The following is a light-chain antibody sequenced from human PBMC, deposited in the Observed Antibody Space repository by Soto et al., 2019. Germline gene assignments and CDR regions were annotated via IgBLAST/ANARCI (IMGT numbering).Light chain of an antibody. V-gene: IGKV3-15*01. Sequence: EIVMTQSPATLSVSPGERATLSCRASQSVSSNLAWYQQKPGQAPRLLIYGASTRATGIPARFSGSGSGTEFTLTISSLQSEDFATYYCQQYAGLPRTFGGGTKVEI. CDR3: QQYAGLPRT. CDR2: GAS. J-gene: IGKJ4*01. CDR1: QSVSSN.